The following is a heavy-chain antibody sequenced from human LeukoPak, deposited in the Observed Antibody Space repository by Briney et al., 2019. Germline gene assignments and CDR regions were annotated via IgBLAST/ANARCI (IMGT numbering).Heavy chain of an antibody. J-gene: IGHJ3*02. D-gene: IGHD1-26*01. CDR2: ISYDGNSK. CDR1: GFTFKNYG. V-gene: IGHV3-30*03. Sequence: PGGSLRLSCAASGFTFKNYGMHWVRQAPGKGLEWVAFISYDGNSKYYPDSVKGRFTVSRDKSKNTVYLQMNSLRAEDTALYYCARVRGDSGSYYDAFDIWGQGTMVTVSS. CDR3: ARVRGDSGSYYDAFDI.